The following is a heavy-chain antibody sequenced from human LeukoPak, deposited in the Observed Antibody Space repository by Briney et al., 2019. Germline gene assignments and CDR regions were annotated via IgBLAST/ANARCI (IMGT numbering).Heavy chain of an antibody. Sequence: VGSLRLSCEASGVTFSRYWMHWVRQAPGEGLVWVSRIKSDGKTNYADSVKGRFTISTDNAKNTVSLQMNSLRADDTGVYYCARAPSEVGGYYPEYFRHWGQGTLVTVSS. V-gene: IGHV3-74*01. D-gene: IGHD3-22*01. CDR1: GVTFSRYW. CDR3: ARAPSEVGGYYPEYFRH. J-gene: IGHJ1*01. CDR2: IKSDGKT.